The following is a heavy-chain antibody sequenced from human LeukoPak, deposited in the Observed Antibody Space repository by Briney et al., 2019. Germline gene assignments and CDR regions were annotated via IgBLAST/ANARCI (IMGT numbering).Heavy chain of an antibody. CDR2: INHLGRT. V-gene: IGHV4-34*01. J-gene: IGHJ4*02. Sequence: PSETLSLICAVYGGSFSVYYWSWIRQPPGKGLEWIAEINHLGRTNYNPSLKSRATISIDTSKNQVFLKLSSVTAADTSVYYCARGSASGIYPIDYWGQGTLVTVSS. CDR3: ARGSASGIYPIDY. CDR1: GGSFSVYY. D-gene: IGHD5-12*01.